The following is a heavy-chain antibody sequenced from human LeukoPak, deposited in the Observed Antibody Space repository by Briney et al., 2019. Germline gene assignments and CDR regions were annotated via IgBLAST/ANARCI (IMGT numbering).Heavy chain of an antibody. V-gene: IGHV1-8*01. Sequence: ASVKVSCKASGYTFTSYDINWVRQATGQGLEWMGWMNPNSGNTGYAQKFQGRVTMTRNTSISTAYMELSSLRSEDTAVYYCASVWYGDQNEKYYYYYGMDVWGQGTTVTVSS. J-gene: IGHJ6*02. CDR2: MNPNSGNT. CDR1: GYTFTSYD. CDR3: ASVWYGDQNEKYYYYYGMDV. D-gene: IGHD4-17*01.